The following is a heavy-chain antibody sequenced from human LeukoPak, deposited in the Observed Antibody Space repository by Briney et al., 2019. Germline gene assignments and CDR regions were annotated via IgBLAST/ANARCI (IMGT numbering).Heavy chain of an antibody. V-gene: IGHV3-30-3*01. D-gene: IGHD3-22*01. J-gene: IGHJ3*02. CDR2: ISYDGSNK. CDR3: ARESALLRYYDSSGYYNNDAFDI. CDR1: GFTFSSYT. Sequence: PGGSLRLSCAASGFTFSSYTMHWVRQAPGKGLEWVAVISYDGSNKYYADSVKGRFTISRDNSKNTLYLQMNSLRAEDTAVYYCARESALLRYYDSSGYYNNDAFDIWGQGTMVTVSS.